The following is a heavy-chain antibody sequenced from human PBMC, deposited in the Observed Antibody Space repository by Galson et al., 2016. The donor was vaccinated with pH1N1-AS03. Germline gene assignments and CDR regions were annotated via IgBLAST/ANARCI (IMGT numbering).Heavy chain of an antibody. CDR2: VKGVFRTT. Sequence: SCAASGFAFSSYAISWVRQAPGQGLEWMGGVKGVFRTTNYAQKFQGRITITMDQTTGTAYMEVSSLRAGDTAVYYCANAGNYIDIRRFDYWGQGTPVTVFS. V-gene: IGHV1-69*05. CDR3: ANAGNYIDIRRFDY. J-gene: IGHJ4*02. CDR1: GFAFSSYA. D-gene: IGHD3-9*01.